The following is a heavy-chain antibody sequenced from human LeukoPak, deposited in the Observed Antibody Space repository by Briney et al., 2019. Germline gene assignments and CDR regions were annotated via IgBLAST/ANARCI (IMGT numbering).Heavy chain of an antibody. J-gene: IGHJ4*02. CDR2: IYSGGST. CDR1: GFTVSSNY. Sequence: PGGSLRLSCAASGFTVSSNYMSWVRQAPGKGLEWVSVIYSGGSTYYADSVNGRFTISRDNSQNTLFPQMNSLRVDDTAMYYCAKDVRDYYGTGTLNFDSWGQGTLVSVSS. CDR3: AKDVRDYYGTGTLNFDS. V-gene: IGHV3-53*01. D-gene: IGHD3-10*01.